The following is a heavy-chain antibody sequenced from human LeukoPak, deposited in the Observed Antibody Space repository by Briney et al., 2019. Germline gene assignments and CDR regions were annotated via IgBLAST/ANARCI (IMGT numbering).Heavy chain of an antibody. D-gene: IGHD3-22*01. J-gene: IGHJ4*02. V-gene: IGHV1-69*01. CDR2: IIPIFGTA. CDR1: GGTFSRYA. CDR3: ARDAAIYDNSAYYYLW. Sequence: SVKVSCKASGGTFSRYAISWVRQAPGQGLEWMGGIIPIFGTANYAQKFQGRVTITADESSSTAYMELSSLRSEDTAVYYCARDAAIYDNSAYYYLWWGQGTLVTVSS.